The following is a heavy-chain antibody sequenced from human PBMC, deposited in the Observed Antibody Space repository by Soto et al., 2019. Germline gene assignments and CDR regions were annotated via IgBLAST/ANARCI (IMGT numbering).Heavy chain of an antibody. D-gene: IGHD5-12*01. CDR2: IYSGGST. CDR1: GFTVSSNY. CDR3: ARSYSGYDWNAFDI. J-gene: IGHJ3*02. Sequence: GGSLRLSCAASGFTVSSNYMSWVRQAPGKGLEWVSVIYSGGSTYYDDSVKGRFTISRHNSKNKLYLHMNSLRAEDTAVYYCARSYSGYDWNAFDIWGQGTMVTVSS. V-gene: IGHV3-53*04.